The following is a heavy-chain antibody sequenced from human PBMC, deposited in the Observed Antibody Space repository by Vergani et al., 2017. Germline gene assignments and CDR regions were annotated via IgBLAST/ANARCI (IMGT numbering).Heavy chain of an antibody. CDR2: ISSGGGDI. CDR1: GFTFDTYT. Sequence: EVQLLESGGGLVQPGGSRILSCAGAGFTFDTYTMAYVRQAPGKGLEWVATISSGGGDIFYADSVKGRFTISRDNSKNTLFLQMNSLKDEDTAVYYCTAGWGLYYLHGEYCQYWGRGTLVSVSS. J-gene: IGHJ1*01. CDR3: TAGWGLYYLHGEYCQY. V-gene: IGHV3-23*01. D-gene: IGHD3-10*01.